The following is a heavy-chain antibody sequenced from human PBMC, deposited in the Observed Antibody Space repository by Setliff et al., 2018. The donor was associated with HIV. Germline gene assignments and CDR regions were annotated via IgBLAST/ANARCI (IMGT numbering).Heavy chain of an antibody. J-gene: IGHJ1*01. CDR2: IYYSGST. CDR1: GGSISSYY. CDR3: ARVPTSSWYVTTQRTKEYFQQ. Sequence: SETLSLTCTVSGGSISSYYWSWIRQPPGKGLEWIGYIYYSGSTYYNPSLKSRVTMSVDTSKNQFSLKLSSVTAADTAVYYCARVPTSSWYVTTQRTKEYFQQWGQGTLVTVSS. D-gene: IGHD6-13*01. V-gene: IGHV4-59*12.